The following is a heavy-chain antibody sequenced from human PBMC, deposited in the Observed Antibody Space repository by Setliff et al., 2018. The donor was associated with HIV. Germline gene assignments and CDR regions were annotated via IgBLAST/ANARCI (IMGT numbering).Heavy chain of an antibody. J-gene: IGHJ4*02. V-gene: IGHV4-34*01. Sequence: SETLSLTCAVYNGSFSGYYWSWIRQPPGKGLEWIGEIDHSGATNYNPSLNSRVTMSVDTSKNQVSLKLNSMTAADTAVYYCARGLDYGSGSFSSQRRSHSFPRWGQGTLVTVSS. D-gene: IGHD3-10*01. CDR3: ARGLDYGSGSFSSQRRSHSFPR. CDR2: IDHSGAT. CDR1: NGSFSGYY.